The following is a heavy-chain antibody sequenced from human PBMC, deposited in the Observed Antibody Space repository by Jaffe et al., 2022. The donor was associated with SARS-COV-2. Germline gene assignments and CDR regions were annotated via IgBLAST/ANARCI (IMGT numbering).Heavy chain of an antibody. CDR1: GFTFSSYA. Sequence: QVQLVESGGGVVQPGRSLRLSCAASGFTFSSYAMHWVRQAPGKGLEWVAVISYDGSNKYYADSVKGRFTISRDNSKNTLYLQMNSLRAEDTAVYYCARDFHSRVATLDYWGQGTLVTVSS. CDR2: ISYDGSNK. V-gene: IGHV3-30-3*01. J-gene: IGHJ4*02. CDR3: ARDFHSRVATLDY. D-gene: IGHD2-15*01.